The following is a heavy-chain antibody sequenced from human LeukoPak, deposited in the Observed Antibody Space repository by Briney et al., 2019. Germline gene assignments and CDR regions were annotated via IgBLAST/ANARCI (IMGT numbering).Heavy chain of an antibody. CDR2: VSGSGGST. Sequence: GGSLRLSCAGSGFIFDSHALTWVRQAPGKGLEGVATVSGSGGSTNYAASVKGRFIISRDNPKNTLYVQMNSLRAEDTARYYCAKERRGWAFDYWGQGTLVTVSS. CDR3: AKERRGWAFDY. J-gene: IGHJ4*02. CDR1: GFIFDSHA. D-gene: IGHD6-19*01. V-gene: IGHV3-23*01.